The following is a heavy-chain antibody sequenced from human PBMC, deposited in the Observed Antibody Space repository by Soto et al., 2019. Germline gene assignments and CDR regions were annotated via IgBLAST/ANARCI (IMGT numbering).Heavy chain of an antibody. CDR2: FIPIFGTA. V-gene: IGHV1-69*13. Sequence: SVKVSCKAPGSTFSSYAISWVRQAPGQGLEWMGGFIPIFGTANYAQKFQGRVTITADESTSTAYMELSSLRSEDTAVYYCARVVTRSSYSSGWYDFDFLFDYWGQGTLVTVSS. CDR3: ARVVTRSSYSSGWYDFDFLFDY. D-gene: IGHD6-19*01. J-gene: IGHJ4*02. CDR1: GSTFSSYA.